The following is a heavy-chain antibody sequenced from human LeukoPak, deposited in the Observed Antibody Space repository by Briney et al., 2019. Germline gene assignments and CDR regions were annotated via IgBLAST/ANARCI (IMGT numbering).Heavy chain of an antibody. Sequence: ASVKVSCKASGYTFTGYYMHWVRQAPGQGLEWMGWINPNSGGTNYAQKFQGRVTMTRDTSISTAYMELSRLRSDDTAVYYCARVLWFEELSYYGMDVWGQGTTVTVSS. D-gene: IGHD3-10*01. CDR3: ARVLWFEELSYYGMDV. J-gene: IGHJ6*02. CDR2: INPNSGGT. V-gene: IGHV1-2*02. CDR1: GYTFTGYY.